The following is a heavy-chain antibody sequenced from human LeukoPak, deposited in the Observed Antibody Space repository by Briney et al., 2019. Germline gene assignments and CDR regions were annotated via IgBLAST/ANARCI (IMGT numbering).Heavy chain of an antibody. V-gene: IGHV4-39*02. CDR3: ARDVGTALVTGDY. CDR1: GGSINTNKNY. J-gene: IGHJ4*02. D-gene: IGHD5-18*01. CDR2: IYHTGRT. Sequence: PSETLSLTCTASGGSINTNKNYWGWIHLPPGKGLEWNGTIYHTGRTYYNPSLKSRVTISVDTSSFALSLISVTAADTAVYYCARDVGTALVTGDYWGQGTLVTVSS.